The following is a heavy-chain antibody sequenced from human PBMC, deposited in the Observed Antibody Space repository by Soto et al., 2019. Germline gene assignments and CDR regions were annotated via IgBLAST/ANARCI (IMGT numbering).Heavy chain of an antibody. V-gene: IGHV1-18*01. Sequence: ASVKVSCKASGYTFTNYGITWVRQAPGQGLEWMGWISAYNGNTIYAQKLQGRLTMTTDTSTSTAYMELRSLRSDDTAVYYCSIDFYDMRSGYHVPPPIDDWGKVNMVTV. D-gene: IGHD3-3*01. CDR1: GYTFTNYG. CDR2: ISAYNGNT. J-gene: IGHJ4*02. CDR3: SIDFYDMRSGYHVPPPIDD.